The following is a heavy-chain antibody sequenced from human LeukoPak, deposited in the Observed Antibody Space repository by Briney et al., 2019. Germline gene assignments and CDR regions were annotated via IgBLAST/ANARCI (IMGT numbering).Heavy chain of an antibody. CDR1: GASVSSSTYY. J-gene: IGHJ4*02. CDR2: IYHSGST. CDR3: AQSLAEIPAGMLR. Sequence: SETLSLTCTVSGASVSSSTYYWGWIRQSPGKDLEWVGSIYHSGSTFYSPSLKSRVTMTLDASRNQFSLKLTSVTAADTAIYYCAQSLAEIPAGMLRWGLGTLVTVSS. V-gene: IGHV4-39*01. D-gene: IGHD1-1*01.